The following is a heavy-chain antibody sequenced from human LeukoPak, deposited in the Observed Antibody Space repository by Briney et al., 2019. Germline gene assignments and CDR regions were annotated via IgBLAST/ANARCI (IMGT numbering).Heavy chain of an antibody. CDR3: ARHEMTGIYYFDY. V-gene: IGHV5-51*01. J-gene: IGHJ4*02. Sequence: GESLKISCKGSGSRFTSYWIGWVRQLPGKGLEWMGIIYPGDSDTRYSPSFQGQVTISADKSISTAYLQWSSLKASDTAMYYCARHEMTGIYYFDYWGQGTLVTVSS. CDR1: GSRFTSYW. CDR2: IYPGDSDT. D-gene: IGHD3-9*01.